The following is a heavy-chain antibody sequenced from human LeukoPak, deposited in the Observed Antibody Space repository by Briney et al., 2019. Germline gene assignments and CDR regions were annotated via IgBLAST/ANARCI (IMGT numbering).Heavy chain of an antibody. CDR1: GYTFTSYD. J-gene: IGHJ5*02. Sequence: ASVKVSYKASGYTFTSYDINWVRQATGQGLEWMGWMNPNSGNTGYAQKFQGRVTMTRNTSISTAYMELSSLRSEDAAVYYCARGRAVAGTSHWLDPWGQGTLVTVSS. D-gene: IGHD6-19*01. CDR3: ARGRAVAGTSHWLDP. CDR2: MNPNSGNT. V-gene: IGHV1-8*01.